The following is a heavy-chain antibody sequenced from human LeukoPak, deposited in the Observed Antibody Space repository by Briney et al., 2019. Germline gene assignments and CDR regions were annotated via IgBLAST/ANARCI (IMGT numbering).Heavy chain of an antibody. CDR3: ARLDSSSWTNVGWDY. D-gene: IGHD6-13*01. V-gene: IGHV4-39*07. J-gene: IGHJ4*02. CDR2: IYHSGST. Sequence: SETLSLTCTVSGGSISSSSYYWGWIRQPPVKGLEWIGRIYHSGSTYYNPSLKSRVTISVDTSKNQFSLKLSSVTAADTAVYYCARLDSSSWTNVGWDYWGQGTLVTVSS. CDR1: GGSISSSSYY.